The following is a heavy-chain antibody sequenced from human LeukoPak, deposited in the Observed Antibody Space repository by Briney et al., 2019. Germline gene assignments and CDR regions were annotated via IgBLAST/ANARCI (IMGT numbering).Heavy chain of an antibody. D-gene: IGHD5-24*01. CDR1: GFTFSSYA. Sequence: GGSLRLSCAASGFTFSSYAMHWVRQAPGKGLEWVALILYDGSSKYYADSVKGRFTISRDNSKNTLYLQMNSLRAEDTAVYYCAKVRDGYKFDYWGQGTLVTVSS. J-gene: IGHJ4*02. CDR3: AKVRDGYKFDY. CDR2: ILYDGSSK. V-gene: IGHV3-30*04.